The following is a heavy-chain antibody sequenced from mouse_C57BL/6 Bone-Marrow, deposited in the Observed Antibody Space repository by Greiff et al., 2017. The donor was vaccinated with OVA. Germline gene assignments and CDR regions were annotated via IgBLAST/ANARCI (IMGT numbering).Heavy chain of an antibody. D-gene: IGHD1-1*01. V-gene: IGHV3-6*01. Sequence: EVKLQESGPGLVKPSQSLSLTCSVTGYSITSGYYWNWIRQFPGNKLEWMGYISYDGSNNYNPSLKNRISITRDTSKNQFFLKLNSVTTEDTATYYCARDYYGSSYEGDYWGQGTTLTVSS. J-gene: IGHJ2*01. CDR1: GYSITSGYY. CDR3: ARDYYGSSYEGDY. CDR2: ISYDGSN.